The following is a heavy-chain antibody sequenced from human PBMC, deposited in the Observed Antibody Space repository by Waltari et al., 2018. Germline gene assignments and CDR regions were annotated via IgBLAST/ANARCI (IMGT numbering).Heavy chain of an antibody. CDR2: IRGTGKP. J-gene: IGHJ4*02. CDR3: ARDRGRGLYLDS. D-gene: IGHD2-15*01. Sequence: QLQLQQSGPGLVTPSEPLSPPCAVSGDSMSSTYWWSWVRQPPGKGLAWIGQIRGTGKPNYNPSLDRRVTISIDTSNNHISLRLASVTAADTAVYYCARDRGRGLYLDSWGQGTLVTVSP. V-gene: IGHV4-4*02. CDR1: GDSMSSTYW.